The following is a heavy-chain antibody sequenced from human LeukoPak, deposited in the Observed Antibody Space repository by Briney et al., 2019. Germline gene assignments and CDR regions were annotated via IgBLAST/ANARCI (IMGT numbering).Heavy chain of an antibody. Sequence: PGRSLRLSCAASGFTFSSYAMHWVRQAPGKGLEWVAVISYDGSNKYYADSVKGRFTISRDNAKNSLYLQMNGLRSEDTALYYCAKAGCSFNSCYSNCWGQGTPVTVSS. CDR1: GFTFSSYA. J-gene: IGHJ4*02. V-gene: IGHV3-30-3*01. CDR2: ISYDGSNK. D-gene: IGHD2-2*02. CDR3: AKAGCSFNSCYSNC.